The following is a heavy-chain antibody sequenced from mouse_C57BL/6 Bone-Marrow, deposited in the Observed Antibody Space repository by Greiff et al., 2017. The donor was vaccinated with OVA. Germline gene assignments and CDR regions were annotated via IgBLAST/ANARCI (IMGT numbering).Heavy chain of an antibody. CDR1: GYTFTDYE. CDR3: TPYYSNYVGFAY. CDR2: IDPETGGT. Sequence: QVQLQQSGAELVRPGASVTLSCKASGYTFTDYEMHWVKQTPVHGLEWIGAIDPETGGTAYNQKFKGKAILTADKSSSTAYLELRSLTSEDSAVYYCTPYYSNYVGFAYWGQGTLVTVSA. J-gene: IGHJ3*01. D-gene: IGHD2-5*01. V-gene: IGHV1-15*01.